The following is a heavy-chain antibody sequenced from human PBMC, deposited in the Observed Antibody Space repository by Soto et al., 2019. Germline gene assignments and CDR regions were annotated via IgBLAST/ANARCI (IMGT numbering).Heavy chain of an antibody. CDR1: GFTFSSYA. J-gene: IGHJ4*02. CDR3: AKETLSSGEGYFDY. CDR2: ISGSGGST. Sequence: EVQLLESGGGLVQPGGSLRLSCAASGFTFSSYAMSWVRQAPGKGLEWVSGISGSGGSTYYVDSVKGRFTISRDNSKNPLYLQMNSLRAEDTAIYYCAKETLSSGEGYFDYWGQGTLVTVSS. V-gene: IGHV3-23*01.